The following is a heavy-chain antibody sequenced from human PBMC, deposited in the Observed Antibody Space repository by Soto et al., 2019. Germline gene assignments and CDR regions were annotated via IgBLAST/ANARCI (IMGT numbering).Heavy chain of an antibody. CDR3: ASDRSTAEAGSYYYTGMDV. J-gene: IGHJ6*02. D-gene: IGHD3-16*01. Sequence: QVQLVESGGGVVQPGRSLRLSCAASGFTFSSYGMHWVRQTPGKRLEWVAIICCDGRSKYYADSVRGRFTISRDNSKNTLNLQLNSLRAEDTAVYWCASDRSTAEAGSYYYTGMDVWGQGTTVTVSS. CDR1: GFTFSSYG. CDR2: ICCDGRSK. V-gene: IGHV3-33*01.